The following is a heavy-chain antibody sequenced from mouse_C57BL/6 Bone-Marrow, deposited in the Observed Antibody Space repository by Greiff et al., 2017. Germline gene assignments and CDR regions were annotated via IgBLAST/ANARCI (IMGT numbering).Heavy chain of an antibody. CDR3: ARELLRFYWYFDV. V-gene: IGHV1-64*01. J-gene: IGHJ1*03. D-gene: IGHD1-1*01. CDR2: IHPNSGST. Sequence: QVQLQQPGAELVKPGASVKLSCKASGYTFTSYWMHWVKQRPGQGLEWIGMIHPNSGSTNYNEKFKSKATLTVDKSSSTAYMQLSSLTSEDSAVYYCARELLRFYWYFDVWGTGTTVTVSS. CDR1: GYTFTSYW.